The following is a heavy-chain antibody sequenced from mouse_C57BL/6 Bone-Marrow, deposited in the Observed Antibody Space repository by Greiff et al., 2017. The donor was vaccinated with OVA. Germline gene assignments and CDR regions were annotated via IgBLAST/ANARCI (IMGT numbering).Heavy chain of an antibody. Sequence: VQRVESGAELVKPGASVKLSCKASGYTFTSYWMQWVKQRPGQGLEWIGEIDPSDSYTNYHQKFKGKATLTVDTSSSTAYMQLSSLTSEDSAGYYFARAYGSSYVNYWGQGTTLTVSS. CDR3: ARAYGSSYVNY. V-gene: IGHV1-50*01. CDR2: IDPSDSYT. J-gene: IGHJ2*01. CDR1: GYTFTSYW. D-gene: IGHD1-1*01.